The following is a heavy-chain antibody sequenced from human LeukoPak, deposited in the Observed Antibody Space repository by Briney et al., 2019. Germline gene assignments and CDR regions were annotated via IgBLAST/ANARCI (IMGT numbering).Heavy chain of an antibody. V-gene: IGHV1-46*01. CDR3: ARSRGRIVVVTDDDAFDI. J-gene: IGHJ3*02. D-gene: IGHD2-21*02. CDR2: INPSGGST. CDR1: GYTFTSYY. Sequence: ASVKVSCKASGYTFTSYYMHWVRQAPGQGLEWMGIINPSGGSTSYAQKFQGRVTMTRDTSTSTVYMELSSLRSEDTAVYYCARSRGRIVVVTDDDAFDIWGQGTMVTVSS.